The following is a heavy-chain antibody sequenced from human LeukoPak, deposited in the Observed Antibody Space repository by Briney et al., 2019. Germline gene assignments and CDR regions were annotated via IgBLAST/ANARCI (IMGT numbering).Heavy chain of an antibody. D-gene: IGHD3-22*01. CDR1: GFTFSSYA. CDR3: AKGPRVGSGGYRANWFDP. Sequence: GGSLRLSCAASGFTFSSYAMSWVRQAPGKGLEWVSAISGSGGSTYYADSVKGRFTISRDNSKNTLYLQMNSLRAEDTAVYYCAKGPRVGSGGYRANWFDPWGQGTLVTVSS. CDR2: ISGSGGST. V-gene: IGHV3-23*01. J-gene: IGHJ5*02.